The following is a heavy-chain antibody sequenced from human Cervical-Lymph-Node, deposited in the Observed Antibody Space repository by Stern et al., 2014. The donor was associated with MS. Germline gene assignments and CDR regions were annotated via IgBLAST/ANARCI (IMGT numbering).Heavy chain of an antibody. Sequence: VQLVESGPGLVQPSETLSLTCTVSGASVTSHTYYWSWIRQPPGQELEWLGYIYNSGSTDYNPSLQSRVTVSVDTSKNQFSLKLTSVTAADTAVYYCARDGGRGSNAFDIWGQGTVVTVSS. J-gene: IGHJ3*02. V-gene: IGHV4-61*01. CDR3: ARDGGRGSNAFDI. CDR2: IYNSGST. D-gene: IGHD3-16*01. CDR1: GASVTSHTYY.